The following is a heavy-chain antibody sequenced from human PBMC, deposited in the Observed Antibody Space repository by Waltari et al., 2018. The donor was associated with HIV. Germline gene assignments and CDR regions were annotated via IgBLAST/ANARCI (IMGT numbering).Heavy chain of an antibody. D-gene: IGHD6-19*01. CDR3: VRGRQYISSSYFDP. CDR2: IYYSGST. CDR1: HGSIRSYY. Sequence: QVQLPESGPGLVKPSETLSLICTVSHGSIRSYYWSWIRQPPGKGLAWIGHIYYSGSTNYNPSLKSRVTISVDTSKNQFSLRLTSVTAADTAVYYCVRGRQYISSSYFDPWGQGTLVTVSS. J-gene: IGHJ5*02. V-gene: IGHV4-59*01.